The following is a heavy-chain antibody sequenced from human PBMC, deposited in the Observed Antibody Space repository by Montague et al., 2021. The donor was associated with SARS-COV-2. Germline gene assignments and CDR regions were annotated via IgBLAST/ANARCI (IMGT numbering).Heavy chain of an antibody. J-gene: IGHJ5*02. V-gene: IGHV4-59*01. CDR3: ARGVASSEGNWFDP. CDR1: GVSIGSYY. CDR2: IYYTGST. Sequence: SETLSLTCIVSGVSIGSYYWIWIRQPPGKGLEWIGYIYYTGSTNYNPSLKSRVTISVDTSKNQFSLKLSSVTAADTAVYYCARGVASSEGNWFDPWGQGTLVTVSS. D-gene: IGHD6-13*01.